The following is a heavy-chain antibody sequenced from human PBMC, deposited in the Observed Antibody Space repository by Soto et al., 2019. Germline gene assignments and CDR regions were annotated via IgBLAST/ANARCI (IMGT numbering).Heavy chain of an antibody. Sequence: QVQLVQSGAEVKKPGSSVKVSCKAPGGNFSSNGIRWVRQAPGQGLEFMGGIIPTFGTTNYAHKFRGRVTNSAEGSQGAAFIELSSLRSDDTAVYYCAGAFDSTWYNWLDPWGQGTLVTVSS. V-gene: IGHV1-69*01. CDR3: AGAFDSTWYNWLDP. J-gene: IGHJ5*02. CDR1: GGNFSSNG. CDR2: IIPTFGTT. D-gene: IGHD4-4*01.